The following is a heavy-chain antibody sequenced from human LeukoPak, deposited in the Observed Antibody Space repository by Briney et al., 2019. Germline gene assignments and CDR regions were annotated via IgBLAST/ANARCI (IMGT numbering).Heavy chain of an antibody. V-gene: IGHV3-64*01. CDR3: ARGTAMVTSPHYYYYYMDV. Sequence: GGTLRLSCAASGFTFSSYAMHWVRQAPGKGLEYVSAISSNGGSTYYANSVKGRFTISRDNSKNTLYLQMGSLRAEDMAVYYCARGTAMVTSPHYYYYYMDVWGKGTTVTVSS. D-gene: IGHD5-18*01. CDR2: ISSNGGST. J-gene: IGHJ6*03. CDR1: GFTFSSYA.